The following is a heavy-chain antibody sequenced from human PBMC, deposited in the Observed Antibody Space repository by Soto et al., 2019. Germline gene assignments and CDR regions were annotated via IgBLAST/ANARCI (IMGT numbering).Heavy chain of an antibody. D-gene: IGHD3-10*01. J-gene: IGHJ5*02. CDR1: GFSLSTSGVG. CDR3: AHRLGSHYYGSGSYFFVRENWFDP. Sequence: QITLKESGPTLVKPTQTLTLTCTFSGFSLSTSGVGVGWIRQPPGKALEWLALIYWDDDKRYSPSLKSRLTITKDTSKNQVVLTMTNMDPVDTATYYCAHRLGSHYYGSGSYFFVRENWFDPWGQGTLVTVSS. V-gene: IGHV2-5*02. CDR2: IYWDDDK.